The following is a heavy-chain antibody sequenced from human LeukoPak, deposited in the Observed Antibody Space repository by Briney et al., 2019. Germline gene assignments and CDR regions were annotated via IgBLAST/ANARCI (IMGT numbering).Heavy chain of an antibody. Sequence: ASVKVSCKASGGTFSSYAISWVRQAPGQGLEWMGGIIPIFGTANYAQKFQGRVTITADESTSTAYMELSSLRSEDTAVYYCARDKEYSSGWYYKYYYYGMDVWGQGTTVTVSS. V-gene: IGHV1-69*13. CDR3: ARDKEYSSGWYYKYYYYGMDV. D-gene: IGHD6-19*01. CDR1: GGTFSSYA. J-gene: IGHJ6*02. CDR2: IIPIFGTA.